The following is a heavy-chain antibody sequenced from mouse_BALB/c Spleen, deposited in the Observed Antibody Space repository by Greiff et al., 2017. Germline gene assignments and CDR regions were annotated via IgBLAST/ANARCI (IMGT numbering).Heavy chain of an antibody. CDR2: IYPGNSDT. D-gene: IGHD2-2*01. V-gene: IGHV1-5*01. Sequence: EVQLQESGTVLARPGASVKMSCKASGYTFTSYWMHWVKQRPGQGLEWIGAIYPGNSDTSYNQKFKGKAKLTAVTSTSTAYMELSSLTNEDSAVYYCTPIYYGYDEGVDYAMDYWGQGTSVTVSS. CDR1: GYTFTSYW. CDR3: TPIYYGYDEGVDYAMDY. J-gene: IGHJ4*01.